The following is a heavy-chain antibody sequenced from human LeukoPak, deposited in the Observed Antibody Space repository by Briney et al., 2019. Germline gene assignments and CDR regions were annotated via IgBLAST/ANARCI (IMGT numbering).Heavy chain of an antibody. CDR2: IKQDGSEK. J-gene: IGHJ6*02. Sequence: GGSLRLSCVASGFTISNYWMSWVRQAPGKGLEWVANIKQDGSEKYYVDSVKGRFTISRDNAKNSLYLQMNSLRAEDTAVYYCARDRGAPRRSYGMDVWGQGTTVTVSS. D-gene: IGHD3-16*01. V-gene: IGHV3-7*01. CDR3: ARDRGAPRRSYGMDV. CDR1: GFTISNYW.